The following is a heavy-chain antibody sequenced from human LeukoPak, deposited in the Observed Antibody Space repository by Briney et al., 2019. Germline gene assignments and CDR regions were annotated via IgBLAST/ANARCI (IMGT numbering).Heavy chain of an antibody. CDR2: VSYSGST. V-gene: IGHV4-61*03. D-gene: IGHD6-13*01. CDR1: DDSIRGSIYF. Sequence: SETLSLTCTVSDDSIRGSIYFWSWIRQPPGKGLEWIGYVSYSGSTDYSPSLKGRVAISIDMSKNHFSLKLTSVSAADTAIYYCARGSQTPDAGYWGPGILVTVSP. CDR3: ARGSQTPDAGY. J-gene: IGHJ4*02.